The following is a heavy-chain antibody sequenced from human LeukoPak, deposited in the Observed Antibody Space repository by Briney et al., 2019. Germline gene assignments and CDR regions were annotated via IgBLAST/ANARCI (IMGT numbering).Heavy chain of an antibody. D-gene: IGHD3-10*01. CDR2: ICTSGST. J-gene: IGHJ5*02. CDR1: GGSISSYY. V-gene: IGHV4-4*07. Sequence: PSETLSLTCTVSGGSISSYYWSWIRQPAGKGLEWIGRICTSGSTNYNPSLKSRVTMSVDTSKNQFSLKLSSVTAADTAVYYCARAAQRVRGVIISNWFDPWGQGTLVTVSS. CDR3: ARAAQRVRGVIISNWFDP.